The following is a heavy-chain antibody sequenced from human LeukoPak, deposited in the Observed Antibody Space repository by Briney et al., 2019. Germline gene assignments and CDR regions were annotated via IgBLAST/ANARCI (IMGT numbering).Heavy chain of an antibody. CDR1: GGSISSYY. CDR2: IYYSGST. D-gene: IGHD1-20*01. J-gene: IGHJ2*01. CDR3: ARDRAVVTETLEIAPDDDYWYFDV. Sequence: SSETLSLTCTVSGGSISSYYWSWIRQPPGKGLEWIGYIYYSGSTNYNPSLKSRVTISVDTSKNQFSLKLSSVTAADTAVYYCARDRAVVTETLEIAPDDDYWYFDVWGRGTLVTVSS. V-gene: IGHV4-59*01.